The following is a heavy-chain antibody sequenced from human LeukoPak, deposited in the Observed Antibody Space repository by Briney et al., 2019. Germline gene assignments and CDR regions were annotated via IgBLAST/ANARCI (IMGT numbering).Heavy chain of an antibody. CDR1: GGSISSSSYY. V-gene: IGHV4-39*07. J-gene: IGHJ4*02. CDR2: IYYSGST. D-gene: IGHD3-9*01. Sequence: SETLSLTCTVSGGSISSSSYYWGWIRQPPGKGLEWIGSIYYSGSTYYNPSLKSRVTISVDTSKNQFSLKLSSVTAADTAVYYCARQGVLRYFDWIMGCDYWGQGTLVTVSS. CDR3: ARQGVLRYFDWIMGCDY.